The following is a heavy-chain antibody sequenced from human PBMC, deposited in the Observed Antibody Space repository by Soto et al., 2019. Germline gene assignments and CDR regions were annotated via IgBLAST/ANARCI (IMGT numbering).Heavy chain of an antibody. Sequence: SETLSLTCSVSGDSINTNNWWSWVRQPPGRGLEWIGEIYHGESTNYNSDLKSRVTISMDKSRNQFSLKLTSVTAADTAIYYFARVHGGDSGSPNREVRWFDPWGQGILFTFPS. V-gene: IGHV4-4*02. D-gene: IGHD3-10*01. CDR3: ARVHGGDSGSPNREVRWFDP. J-gene: IGHJ5*02. CDR2: IYHGEST. CDR1: GDSINTNNW.